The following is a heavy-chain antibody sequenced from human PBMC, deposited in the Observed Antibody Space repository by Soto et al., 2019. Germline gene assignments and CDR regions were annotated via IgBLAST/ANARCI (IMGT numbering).Heavy chain of an antibody. V-gene: IGHV4-61*01. CDR1: GGAISSGSYY. Sequence: ETLSLTCTVSGGAISSGSYYWSWLRQPPGKGLEWIAYIYYRRNTNFNPSLKSRVSISVDTSKNQFSLKLSSVTAADTAVYYCARGYDILNSWGQGTLVTVSS. D-gene: IGHD3-9*01. CDR3: ARGYDILNS. CDR2: IYYRRNT. J-gene: IGHJ5*02.